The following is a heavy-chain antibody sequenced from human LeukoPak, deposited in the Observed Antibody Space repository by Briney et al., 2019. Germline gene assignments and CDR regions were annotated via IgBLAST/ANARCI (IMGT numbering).Heavy chain of an antibody. CDR3: AKGTNTAMAPGDY. J-gene: IGHJ4*02. CDR2: ISYDGSNK. V-gene: IGHV3-30*18. D-gene: IGHD5-18*01. CDR1: GFTFSSYV. Sequence: PGRSLRLSCAASGFTFSSYVMHWVRQAPGKGLEWVAVISYDGSNKYYTGSVKGRFTISRDNSKNTLYLQMNSLRAEDTAVYYCAKGTNTAMAPGDYWGQGTLVTVSS.